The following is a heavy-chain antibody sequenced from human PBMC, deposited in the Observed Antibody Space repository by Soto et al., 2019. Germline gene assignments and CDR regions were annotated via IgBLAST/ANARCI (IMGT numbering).Heavy chain of an antibody. CDR2: IYSGGST. Sequence: PGGSLRLSCAASGFTVSSNYMSWVRQAPGKGLEWVSVIYSGGSTYYADSVKGRFTISRDNSKNTLYLQMNSLRAEDTAVYYCARAPSIAARFPFYYDYGMDVWGQGATVTVSS. D-gene: IGHD6-6*01. J-gene: IGHJ6*02. CDR3: ARAPSIAARFPFYYDYGMDV. V-gene: IGHV3-53*01. CDR1: GFTVSSNY.